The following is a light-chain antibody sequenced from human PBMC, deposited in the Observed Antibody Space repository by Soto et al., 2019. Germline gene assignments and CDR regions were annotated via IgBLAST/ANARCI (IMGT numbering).Light chain of an antibody. CDR1: SSDVGNYNL. V-gene: IGLV2-23*01. CDR2: EGS. CDR3: CSFAGSTTFYV. Sequence: LTQPASVSGSPGQSITISCTGTSSDVGNYNLVSWYQQHPGKAPKLIIYEGSKRPSGVSNRFSGSKSGNTASLTISGLQAEDEADYHCCSFAGSTTFYVFGTGTKVTVL. J-gene: IGLJ1*01.